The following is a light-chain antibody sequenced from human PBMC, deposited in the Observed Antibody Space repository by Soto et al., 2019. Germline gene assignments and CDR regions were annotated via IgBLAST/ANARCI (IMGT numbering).Light chain of an antibody. V-gene: IGKV3-20*01. CDR2: GAS. Sequence: EIVLTQSPFTLSFSPGEIATLSCRAIQSVSSSYLAWYQQKPGQAPRLLIYGASSRATGIPDRFSGSGSGTDFTLTISRLEPEDFAVYYCQQYGSSPPITFGQGTRLEIK. CDR3: QQYGSSPPIT. CDR1: QSVSSSY. J-gene: IGKJ5*01.